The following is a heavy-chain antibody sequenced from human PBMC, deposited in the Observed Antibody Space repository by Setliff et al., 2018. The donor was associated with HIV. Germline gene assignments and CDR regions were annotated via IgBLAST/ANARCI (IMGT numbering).Heavy chain of an antibody. CDR2: IYHSGSR. Sequence: SETLSLTCTVSGGSISSGNYYWNWIRQHPGKGLEWIGYIYHSGSRYYNPSLRSRVTISVDTSKNQFSLKLTSVTVADTAVYYCARGDIVVVGLWGQGTLVTVSS. V-gene: IGHV4-31*03. CDR3: ARGDIVVVGL. J-gene: IGHJ4*02. CDR1: GGSISSGNYY. D-gene: IGHD2-21*01.